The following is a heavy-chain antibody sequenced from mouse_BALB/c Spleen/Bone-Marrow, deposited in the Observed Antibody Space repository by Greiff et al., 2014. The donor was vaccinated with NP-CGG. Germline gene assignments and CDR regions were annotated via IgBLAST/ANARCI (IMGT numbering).Heavy chain of an antibody. J-gene: IGHJ3*01. D-gene: IGHD2-4*01. CDR3: ALYDYDGLSWFAY. V-gene: IGHV1-82*01. CDR2: IYPGDGNT. CDR1: GYAFSSSW. Sequence: VNMVESGPELVKPGASVKISCKASGYAFSSSWMNWVKRRPGQGLKWIGRIYPGDGNTNYNGKFKGKATLTADKSSTTAYMQLSSLTSVDSAVYFCALYDYDGLSWFAYWGQGTLVTVSA.